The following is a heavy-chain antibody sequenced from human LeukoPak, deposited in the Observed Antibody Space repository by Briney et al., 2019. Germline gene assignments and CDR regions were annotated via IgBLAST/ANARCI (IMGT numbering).Heavy chain of an antibody. V-gene: IGHV4-34*01. CDR3: ARGLPKHPVRNYYGSGTSLHCYYYYMDV. J-gene: IGHJ6*03. Sequence: SETLSLTCAVYGGSFSGYYWSWIRQPPGKGLEWIGEINHSGSTNYNPSLKSRVTISVDTSKNQFSLKLSSVTAADTAVYYCARGLPKHPVRNYYGSGTSLHCYYYYMDVWGKGTTVTVSS. D-gene: IGHD3-10*01. CDR1: GGSFSGYY. CDR2: INHSGST.